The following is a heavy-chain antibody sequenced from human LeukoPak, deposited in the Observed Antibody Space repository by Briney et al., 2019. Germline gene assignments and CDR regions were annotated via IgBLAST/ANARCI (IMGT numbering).Heavy chain of an antibody. CDR2: TYYRFQWYS. J-gene: IGHJ4*02. Sequence: SQTLSLTCAISGDSVSSNSATWNWIRQSPSRGLEWLGRTYYRFQWYSDYAPSVKSRIDIKADPSKDQFSLQLKSVTPEDTAVYYCVRGSRGHYYVTFDWWGQETLVTVSS. V-gene: IGHV6-1*01. CDR1: GDSVSSNSAT. CDR3: VRGSRGHYYVTFDW. D-gene: IGHD1-26*01.